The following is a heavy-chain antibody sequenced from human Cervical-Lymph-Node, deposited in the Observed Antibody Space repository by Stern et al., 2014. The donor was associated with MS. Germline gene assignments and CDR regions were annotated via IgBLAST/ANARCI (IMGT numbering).Heavy chain of an antibody. CDR1: GGTFSSYA. CDR2: IIPIFGKA. V-gene: IGHV1-69*12. D-gene: IGHD6-19*01. CDR3: ARDGLVEKAFDI. J-gene: IGHJ3*02. Sequence: QVQLVQSGAEVKKPGSSVKVSCKASGGTFSSYAISWVRQAPGQGLEWMGGIIPIFGKANYAQKFQGRFRITADESTSTAYMELSSLRSEDTAVYYCARDGLVEKAFDIWGQGTMVTVSS.